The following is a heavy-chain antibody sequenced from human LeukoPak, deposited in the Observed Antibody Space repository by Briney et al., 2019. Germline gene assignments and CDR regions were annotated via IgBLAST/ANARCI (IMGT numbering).Heavy chain of an antibody. D-gene: IGHD2-15*01. Sequence: SETLSLTCTVSGYSISSGNYWGWIRQPPGKGLEWIGNVYHSGSTHCNPSLKSRVTIAVDTSKNQFPLKLSSVTAADTAAYYCARDQGDAESPGIVDYWGQGTLVTVSS. V-gene: IGHV4-38-2*02. CDR3: ARDQGDAESPGIVDY. CDR2: VYHSGST. J-gene: IGHJ4*02. CDR1: GYSISSGNY.